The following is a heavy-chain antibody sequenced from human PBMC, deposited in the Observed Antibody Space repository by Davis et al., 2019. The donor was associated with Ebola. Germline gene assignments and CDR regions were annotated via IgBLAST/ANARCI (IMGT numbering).Heavy chain of an antibody. CDR1: GFTFSSYG. Sequence: PGGSLRLSCAASGFTFSSYGMHWVRQAPGKGLEWVAVISYDGSNKYYVDSVKGRFSISRDNSKHTLFLQMSSLRAEDTAVYYCAREELGADRVFDYWGQGTLVSVSS. J-gene: IGHJ4*02. CDR3: AREELGADRVFDY. CDR2: ISYDGSNK. V-gene: IGHV3-30*03. D-gene: IGHD1-26*01.